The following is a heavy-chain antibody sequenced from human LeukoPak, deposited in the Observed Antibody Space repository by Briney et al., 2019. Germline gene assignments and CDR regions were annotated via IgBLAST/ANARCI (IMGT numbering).Heavy chain of an antibody. Sequence: ASVKVSCKASGGTFSSYAISWVRQAPGQGLEWMGIINPSGGSTSYAQKFQGRVTMTRDTSTSTVYMELSSLRSEDTAVYYCASNGDYAYFDYWGQGTLVTVSS. CDR2: INPSGGST. D-gene: IGHD4-17*01. CDR3: ASNGDYAYFDY. CDR1: GGTFSSYA. J-gene: IGHJ4*02. V-gene: IGHV1-46*01.